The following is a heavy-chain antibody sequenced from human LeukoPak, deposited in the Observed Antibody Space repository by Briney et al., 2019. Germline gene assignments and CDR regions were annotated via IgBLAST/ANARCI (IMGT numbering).Heavy chain of an antibody. J-gene: IGHJ5*02. Sequence: SETLSLTCTVSGGSISSYYWSWIRQPPGKGLEWIGYIYYSGSTNYSPSLKSRVTISVDTSKNQFSLKLSSVTAADTAVYYCARGNFGKFDPWGQGTLVTVSS. CDR2: IYYSGST. CDR1: GGSISSYY. CDR3: ARGNFGKFDP. D-gene: IGHD3-3*01. V-gene: IGHV4-59*01.